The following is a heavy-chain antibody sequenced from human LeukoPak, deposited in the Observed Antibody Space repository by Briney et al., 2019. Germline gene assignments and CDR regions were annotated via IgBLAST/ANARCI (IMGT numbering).Heavy chain of an antibody. CDR3: ARTSSGYYAHFDL. D-gene: IGHD3-22*01. V-gene: IGHV1-8*01. CDR2: LNTQPNNDYT. Sequence: GASVKVSCKASGYTFISFDIDWVRQATGQGLEWMGLLNTQPNNDYTNYAQKFQGRVTLTRDMSTNTVYMKLSSLTSEDTAVYYCARTSSGYYAHFDLWGQGTLVTVS. J-gene: IGHJ4*02. CDR1: GYTFISFD.